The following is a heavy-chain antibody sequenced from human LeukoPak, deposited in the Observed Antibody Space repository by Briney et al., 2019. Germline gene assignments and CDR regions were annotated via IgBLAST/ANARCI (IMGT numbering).Heavy chain of an antibody. V-gene: IGHV3-53*01. CDR1: GFTVSSNY. CDR3: ARDWYQWGGAFDI. CDR2: IYSGGSS. D-gene: IGHD2-2*01. Sequence: GGSLRLSCAASGFTVSSNYMSWVRQAPGKGLEWVSVIYSGGSSYYADSVKGRFTISRDNSKNTLYLQMNSLRAEDTAVYYCARDWYQWGGAFDIWGQGTMVTVSS. J-gene: IGHJ3*02.